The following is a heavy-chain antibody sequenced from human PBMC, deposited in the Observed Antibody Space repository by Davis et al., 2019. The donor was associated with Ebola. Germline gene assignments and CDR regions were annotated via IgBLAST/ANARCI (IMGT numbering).Heavy chain of an antibody. CDR3: AGHTPGYYYYYGMDV. J-gene: IGHJ6*02. V-gene: IGHV3-30*02. CDR1: GFTFSSYG. Sequence: PGGSLRLSCAASGFTFSSYGMHWVRQAPGKGLEWVAFIRYDGSNKYYADSVKGRFTISRDNSKNTLYLQMNSLRAEDTAVYYCAGHTPGYYYYYGMDVWGQGTTVTVSS. CDR2: IRYDGSNK.